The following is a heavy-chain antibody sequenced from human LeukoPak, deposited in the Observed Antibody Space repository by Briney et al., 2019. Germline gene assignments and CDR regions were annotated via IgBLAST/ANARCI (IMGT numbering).Heavy chain of an antibody. CDR2: IYHSGST. D-gene: IGHD3-10*01. CDR1: GGSISSSSYY. Sequence: SETLSLTCTVSGGSISSSSYYWGWIRQPPGNGLEWIGSIYHSGSTYYNPSLKSRVTISVDTSKNQFSLKLSSVTAADTAVYYCARDMVRGVTGLDDWGQGTLVTVSS. CDR3: ARDMVRGVTGLDD. V-gene: IGHV4-39*07. J-gene: IGHJ4*02.